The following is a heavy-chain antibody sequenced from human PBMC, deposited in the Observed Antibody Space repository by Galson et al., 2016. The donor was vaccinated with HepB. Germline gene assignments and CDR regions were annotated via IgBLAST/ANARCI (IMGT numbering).Heavy chain of an antibody. J-gene: IGHJ6*02. CDR1: GASISGYY. CDR2: IYYSGRT. V-gene: IGHV4-59*01. D-gene: IGHD6-19*01. Sequence: SETLSLTCTVSGASISGYYLSWIRQPPGKGLEWIGYIYYSGRTKYNPSLQSRVTISVDTSKNQFSLKLSSVTAADTAVYYCARDDSGGWYGFHYGMDVWGQGTTVTVSS. CDR3: ARDDSGGWYGFHYGMDV.